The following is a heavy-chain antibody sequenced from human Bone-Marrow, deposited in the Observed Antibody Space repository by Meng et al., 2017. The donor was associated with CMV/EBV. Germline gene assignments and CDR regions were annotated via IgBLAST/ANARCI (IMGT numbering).Heavy chain of an antibody. CDR3: ARDGFSSGWYYYYGMDV. CDR2: ISSSSSYI. J-gene: IGHJ6*02. D-gene: IGHD6-25*01. Sequence: ESLKIPLAASGLTLSSYSMNWVRQAPGKGLEWVSSISSSSSYIYYADSVKRRFTIARDNAKNSLYLQMNSLRAEDTGVYYWARDGFSSGWYYYYGMDVWGQGTTVTVSS. V-gene: IGHV3-21*01. CDR1: GLTLSSYS.